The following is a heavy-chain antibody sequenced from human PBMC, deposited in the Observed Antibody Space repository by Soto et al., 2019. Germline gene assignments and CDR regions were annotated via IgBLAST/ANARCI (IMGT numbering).Heavy chain of an antibody. V-gene: IGHV3-9*01. CDR1: GFTFDDYA. CDR2: ISWNSGSI. Sequence: EVQLVESGGGLVQPGRSLRLSCAASGFTFDDYAMHWVRQAPGKGLEWVSGISWNSGSIGYADSVKGRFTISRDNAKNSLYLQMNSLRAEEKALYYCAKDSGRAAAGRGRAIWFDPWGQGTLVTVSS. D-gene: IGHD6-13*01. CDR3: AKDSGRAAAGRGRAIWFDP. J-gene: IGHJ5*02.